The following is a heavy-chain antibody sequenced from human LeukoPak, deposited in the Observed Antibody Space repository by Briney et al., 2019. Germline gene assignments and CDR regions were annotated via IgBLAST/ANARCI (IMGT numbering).Heavy chain of an antibody. V-gene: IGHV4-59*01. J-gene: IGHJ5*02. CDR1: GDSISNYY. Sequence: SETLSLTCNVSGDSISNYYWSWIRQSPGKGLEWIGYIYYSGSTNYNPSLKSRVTISVDTSKNQFSLRLSSVTAADTAVYYCARGTAVAGTWGQGTLVTVSS. D-gene: IGHD6-19*01. CDR3: ARGTAVAGT. CDR2: IYYSGST.